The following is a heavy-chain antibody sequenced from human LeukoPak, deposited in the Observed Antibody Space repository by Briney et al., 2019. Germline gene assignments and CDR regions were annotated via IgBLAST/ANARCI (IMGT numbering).Heavy chain of an antibody. CDR3: AKVEFCSGDSCYYLDY. V-gene: IGHV3-23*01. D-gene: IGHD2-15*01. J-gene: IGHJ4*02. Sequence: QPGGSLRLSCAASGFTFSSYAMSWVRQAPGKGLEGVSAISGSDGSTYYADSVKGRFTISRDNSKNTLYLQMNSLRAEDTAIYYCAKVEFCSGDSCYYLDYWGQGTLVTVSS. CDR2: ISGSDGST. CDR1: GFTFSSYA.